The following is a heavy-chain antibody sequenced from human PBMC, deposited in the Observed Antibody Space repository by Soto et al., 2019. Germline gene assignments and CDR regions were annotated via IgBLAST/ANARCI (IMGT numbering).Heavy chain of an antibody. V-gene: IGHV1-69*05. J-gene: IGHJ6*02. CDR3: ATDGQIMLFGVDSAPYAMDV. CDR2: ITPLLGAA. D-gene: IGHD3-3*01. CDR1: GGTFSNLA. Sequence: QVRLVQSGAEVKKPGSSVNLSCKASGGTFSNLAINWVRQAPGQGLEWMGGITPLLGAADYAQKFQGRVSIISDEFTTTVYLELRSLKSDDTAMYYCATDGQIMLFGVDSAPYAMDVWGQVTTVTVSS.